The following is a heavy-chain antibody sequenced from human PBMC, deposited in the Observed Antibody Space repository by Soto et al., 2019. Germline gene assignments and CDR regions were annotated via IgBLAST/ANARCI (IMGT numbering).Heavy chain of an antibody. V-gene: IGHV1-18*01. CDR2: ISAYNGNT. D-gene: IGHD6-19*01. CDR1: GYTFTSYG. J-gene: IGHJ4*02. CDR3: ATNPAIAVAGTEYDY. Sequence: ASVKVSFKASGYTFTSYGISWVRQAPGQGLEWMGWISAYNGNTNYAQKLQGRATMTTDTSTSTAYMELRSLRSDDTAVYYCATNPAIAVAGTEYDYWGQGTLVTVSS.